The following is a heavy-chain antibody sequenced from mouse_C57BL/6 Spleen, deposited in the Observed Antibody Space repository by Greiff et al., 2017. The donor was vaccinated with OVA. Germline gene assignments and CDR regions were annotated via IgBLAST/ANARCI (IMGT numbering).Heavy chain of an antibody. CDR1: GYTFTSYW. D-gene: IGHD2-5*01. Sequence: QVQLKQPGTELVKPGASVKLSCKASGYTFTSYWMHWVKQRPGQGLEWIGNINPSNGGTNYNEKFKSKATLTVDKSSSTAYMQLSSLTSEDSAVYYCAHYSNYGGGFFDYWGQGTTLTVSS. CDR2: INPSNGGT. J-gene: IGHJ2*01. CDR3: AHYSNYGGGFFDY. V-gene: IGHV1-53*01.